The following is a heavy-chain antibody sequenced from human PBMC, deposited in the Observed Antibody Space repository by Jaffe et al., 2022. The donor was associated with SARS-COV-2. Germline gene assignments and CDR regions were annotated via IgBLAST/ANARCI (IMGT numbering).Heavy chain of an antibody. V-gene: IGHV1-2*04. CDR1: GYTFTGYY. CDR3: ARGPPITGTPYNWFDP. J-gene: IGHJ5*02. CDR2: INPNSGGT. Sequence: QVQLVQSGAEVKKPGASVKVSCKASGYTFTGYYMHWVRQAPGQGLEWMGWINPNSGGTNYAQKFQGWVTMTRDTSISTAYMELSRLRSDDTAVYYCARGPPITGTPYNWFDPWGQGTLVTVSS. D-gene: IGHD1-20*01.